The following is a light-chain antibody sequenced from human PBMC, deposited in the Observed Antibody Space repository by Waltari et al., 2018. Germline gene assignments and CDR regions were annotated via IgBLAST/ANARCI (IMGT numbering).Light chain of an antibody. V-gene: IGKV1-5*03. CDR3: QQYNNYWT. CDR1: QSIGNW. Sequence: DIQMTQSPSTLSASVGDRVTITCRASQSIGNWLAWYQQKPGKAPKLLIYTASNLETGVPSRFSRSGSGTEFTLTISSLQPDDFATYYCQQYNNYWTFGQGTKVEIK. CDR2: TAS. J-gene: IGKJ1*01.